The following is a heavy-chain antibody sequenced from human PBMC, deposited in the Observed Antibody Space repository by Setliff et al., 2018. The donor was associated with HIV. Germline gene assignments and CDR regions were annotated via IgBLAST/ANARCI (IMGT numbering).Heavy chain of an antibody. J-gene: IGHJ4*02. CDR2: IYYSGST. CDR1: GYSISSIDYY. Sequence: PSETLSLTCAVSGYSISSIDYYWSWIRQPPGKGLEWIGYIYYSGSTYYNPSLKSRVTISVDTSKSQFSLKLNSVTAADTAVYYCARDQSDWFYWGQGTLVTVSS. V-gene: IGHV4-30-4*02. CDR3: ARDQSDWFY. D-gene: IGHD3-3*01.